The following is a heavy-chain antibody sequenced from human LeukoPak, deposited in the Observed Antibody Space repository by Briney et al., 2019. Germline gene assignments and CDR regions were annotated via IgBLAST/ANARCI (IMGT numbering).Heavy chain of an antibody. V-gene: IGHV3-48*04. CDR2: ITSNINTI. Sequence: GGSLRLSCAASGFTFSIYNMNWVRQAPGKGLEWLAYITSNINTIYYADSVKGRFTISRDNAKNSLYLQMNSLRAEDTAVYYCVLGGYDSPYLGFDYWGQGTLVTVSS. CDR3: VLGGYDSPYLGFDY. D-gene: IGHD3-22*01. J-gene: IGHJ4*02. CDR1: GFTFSIYN.